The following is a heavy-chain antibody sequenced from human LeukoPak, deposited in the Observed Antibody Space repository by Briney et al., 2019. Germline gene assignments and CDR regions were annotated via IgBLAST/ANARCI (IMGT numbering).Heavy chain of an antibody. CDR1: GFTFSNAW. D-gene: IGHD2-8*01. J-gene: IGHJ4*02. V-gene: IGHV3-15*01. CDR2: IKSKTDDGTT. Sequence: GGSLRLSCAASGFTFSNAWMSWVRQAPGKGLEWVGRIKSKTDDGTTDYAAPGKGRFTISRDDSKNTLYLQMNSLKTDDTAVYYCVTDTKLDYFDYWGQGTPVTVSS. CDR3: VTDTKLDYFDY.